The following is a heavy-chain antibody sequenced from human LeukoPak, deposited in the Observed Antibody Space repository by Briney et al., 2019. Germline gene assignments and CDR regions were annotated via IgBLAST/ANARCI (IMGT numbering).Heavy chain of an antibody. CDR1: GFTFTDYA. J-gene: IGHJ4*02. V-gene: IGHV3-23*01. CDR3: AIRIAVEY. D-gene: IGHD6-19*01. Sequence: GGSLRLSCEASGFTFTDYALSWVRQAPGKGLEWVSAISGSGANTHYADSVKGRFSISRDNSKNTLYLQMNSLRAEDTAVYYCAIRIAVEYWGQGTLVTVSS. CDR2: ISGSGANT.